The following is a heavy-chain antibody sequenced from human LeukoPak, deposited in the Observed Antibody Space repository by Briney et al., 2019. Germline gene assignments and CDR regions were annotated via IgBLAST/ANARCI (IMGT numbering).Heavy chain of an antibody. CDR3: ARVQPTQYCGGDCFTDAFDI. D-gene: IGHD2-21*02. V-gene: IGHV3-23*01. Sequence: GGSLRLSCAASGFTFSSYAMSWVRQAPGKGLEWVSAISDSGGSTYYADSVKGRFTISRDNAKNSLYLQMNGLRAEDTAVYYCARVQPTQYCGGDCFTDAFDIWGQGTMVTVSS. CDR2: ISDSGGST. J-gene: IGHJ3*02. CDR1: GFTFSSYA.